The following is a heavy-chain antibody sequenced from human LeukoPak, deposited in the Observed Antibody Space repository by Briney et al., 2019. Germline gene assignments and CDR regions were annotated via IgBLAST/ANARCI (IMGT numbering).Heavy chain of an antibody. J-gene: IGHJ6*04. Sequence: ASVKVSCKDSGYTFTSYCLCWVRQAPGQGLEWVGWVSVYTGHTNYAQKLQGKVTMTTDTTTSTAYMELRRLRSDDTAVAYCWRDICSVVVPAAMDVWGKGTTVTVSA. D-gene: IGHD2-2*01. CDR2: VSVYTGHT. CDR3: WRDICSVVVPAAMDV. CDR1: GYTFTSYC. V-gene: IGHV1-18*01.